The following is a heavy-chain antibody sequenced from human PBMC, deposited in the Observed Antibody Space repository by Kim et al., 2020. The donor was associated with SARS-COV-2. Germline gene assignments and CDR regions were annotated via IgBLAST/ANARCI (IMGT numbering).Heavy chain of an antibody. J-gene: IGHJ4*02. D-gene: IGHD3-16*01. Sequence: RYSPSLKCRLTITKDTAKNQVVLTMTNMDPVDTATYYCAHRKSLFGGFGYWGQGTLVTVSS. V-gene: IGHV2-5*01. CDR3: AHRKSLFGGFGY.